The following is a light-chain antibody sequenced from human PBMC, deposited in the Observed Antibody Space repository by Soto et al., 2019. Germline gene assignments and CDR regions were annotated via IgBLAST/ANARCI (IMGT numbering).Light chain of an antibody. CDR3: QQYGSSPFT. Sequence: EVVLTQSPGSLSLSPGEGATVSCRSSQSVISTYLGWYQQKPGQAPRLLIYGASSRATGIPDRFSGSGSGTDFTLTISRLEPEDFAVYYCQQYGSSPFTFGPGTKVDIK. V-gene: IGKV3-20*01. CDR2: GAS. J-gene: IGKJ3*01. CDR1: QSVISTY.